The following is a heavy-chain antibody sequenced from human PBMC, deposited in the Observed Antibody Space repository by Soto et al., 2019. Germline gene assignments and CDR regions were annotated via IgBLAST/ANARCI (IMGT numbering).Heavy chain of an antibody. CDR3: ARGGDIVVVPAAISYYYYGMDV. D-gene: IGHD2-2*02. CDR1: GGSISSYY. J-gene: IGHJ6*02. CDR2: IYYSGST. V-gene: IGHV4-59*01. Sequence: QVQLQESGPGLVKPSETLSLTCTVSGGSISSYYWSWIRQPPGKGLEWIGYIYYSGSTNYNPSLKGRVTISVDTSKNQFSLKLSSVTAADTAVYYCARGGDIVVVPAAISYYYYGMDVWGQGTTVTVSS.